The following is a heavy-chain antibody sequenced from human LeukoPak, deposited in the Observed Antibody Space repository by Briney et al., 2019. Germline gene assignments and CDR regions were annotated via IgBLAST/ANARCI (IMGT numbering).Heavy chain of an antibody. Sequence: GGSLRLSRAASGFTFSGSAMHWVRQASGKGLEWVGRIRSKANSYATAYAASVKGRFTISRDDSKSTAYLQMNSLKTEDTAVYYCTREVGAPYDNWFDPWGQGTLVTVSS. V-gene: IGHV3-73*01. D-gene: IGHD1-26*01. J-gene: IGHJ5*02. CDR2: IRSKANSYAT. CDR1: GFTFSGSA. CDR3: TREVGAPYDNWFDP.